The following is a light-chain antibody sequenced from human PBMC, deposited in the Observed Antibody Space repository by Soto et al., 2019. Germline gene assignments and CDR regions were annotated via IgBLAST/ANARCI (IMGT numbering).Light chain of an antibody. V-gene: IGKV3-20*01. J-gene: IGKJ1*01. CDR3: QQYGRP. CDR2: GAS. CDR1: QSVSSDY. Sequence: EVVLTQSPATLSLCPGERATLSCRASQSVSSDYLAWYQRKPGQAPRLLIHGASSRATGIPDRFSGSGSGTDFTLTISRLEPEDFGVYYCQQYGRPFGQGTKVDI.